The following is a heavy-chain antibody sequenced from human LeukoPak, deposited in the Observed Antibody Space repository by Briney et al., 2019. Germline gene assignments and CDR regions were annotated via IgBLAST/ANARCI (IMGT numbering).Heavy chain of an antibody. CDR1: GYTFRRYF. V-gene: IGHV7-4-1*02. Sequence: VASVKVSCTASGYTFRRYFMNWVRQAPGQGLEWMGNIDTDTGNPKYAPGFTGHFVFSLDTSVSTAYLQINSLRAEDTAVYYCARGTPTPGVDYWGQGTQVTVSS. D-gene: IGHD1-1*01. J-gene: IGHJ4*02. CDR2: IDTDTGNP. CDR3: ARGTPTPGVDY.